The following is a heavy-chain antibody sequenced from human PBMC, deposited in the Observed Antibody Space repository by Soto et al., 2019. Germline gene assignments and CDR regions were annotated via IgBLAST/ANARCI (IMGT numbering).Heavy chain of an antibody. CDR2: MNPNSGNT. D-gene: IGHD6-13*01. V-gene: IGHV1-8*01. CDR3: ARYRATAAALYYYYGMDV. J-gene: IGHJ6*02. Sequence: QVQLVQSGAEVKKPGASVKVSCKASVYTFTSYAINWVRQATGQGLEWMGWMNPNSGNTGYAQKFQRRVTMTRNTPISRAYMELSSMSSEDTAVYYCARYRATAAALYYYYGMDVWGQGTTVTVSS. CDR1: VYTFTSYA.